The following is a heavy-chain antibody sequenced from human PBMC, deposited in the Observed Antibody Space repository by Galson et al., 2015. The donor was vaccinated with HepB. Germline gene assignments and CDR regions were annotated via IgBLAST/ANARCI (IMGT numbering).Heavy chain of an antibody. CDR2: ISSSSSTI. V-gene: IGHV3-48*01. CDR3: ARDQGPGDYDY. Sequence: SLRLSCAASGFTFSSYSMNWVRQAPGKGLEWVSYISSSSSTIYYADSVKGRFTISRDNAKNSLYLQMNSLRAEDTAVYYCARDQGPGDYDYWGQGTLVTVSS. D-gene: IGHD4-17*01. CDR1: GFTFSSYS. J-gene: IGHJ4*02.